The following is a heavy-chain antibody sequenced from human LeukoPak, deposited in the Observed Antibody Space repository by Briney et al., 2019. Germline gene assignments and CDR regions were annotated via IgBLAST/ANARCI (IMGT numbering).Heavy chain of an antibody. V-gene: IGHV4-4*07. CDR3: ARVLQYQLLFDY. D-gene: IGHD2-2*01. CDR2: ASSSGTT. Sequence: SETLSLTCTVSGASISGYFWHWIRHPAGKGLEWIGRASSSGTTNYNPSLKSRVTISVDTSKNQFSLKLSSVTAADTAVYYCARVLQYQLLFDYWGQGTLVTVSS. J-gene: IGHJ4*02. CDR1: GASISGYF.